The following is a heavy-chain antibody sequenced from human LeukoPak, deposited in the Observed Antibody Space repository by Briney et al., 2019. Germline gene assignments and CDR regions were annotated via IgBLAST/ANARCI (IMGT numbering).Heavy chain of an antibody. J-gene: IGHJ5*02. CDR2: IYPGDSNT. CDR1: GYSFSSHW. CDR3: ARGASWYWFDP. D-gene: IGHD1-26*01. V-gene: IGHV5-51*01. Sequence: GESLKISCKGSGYSFSSHWIAWVRQMPGKGLEWMGIIYPGDSNTRYSPSFQGQVTISADKSVSTAYLQWSSLKASDTAIYYCARGASWYWFDPWGQGTLVTVSS.